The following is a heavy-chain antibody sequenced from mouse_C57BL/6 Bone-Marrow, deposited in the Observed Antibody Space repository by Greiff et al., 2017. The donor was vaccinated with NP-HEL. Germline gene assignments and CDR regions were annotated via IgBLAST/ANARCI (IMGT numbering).Heavy chain of an antibody. V-gene: IGHV5-12*01. Sequence: EVKLVESGGGLVQPGGSLKLSCAASGFTFSDYYMYWVRQTPEKRLEWVAYISNGGGSTYYPDTVKGRFTISRDKAKNTLYLQMSRLKSEDTAMYYCASLYYRDYWGQGTTLTVSS. CDR1: GFTFSDYY. D-gene: IGHD2-14*01. CDR2: ISNGGGST. J-gene: IGHJ2*01. CDR3: ASLYYRDY.